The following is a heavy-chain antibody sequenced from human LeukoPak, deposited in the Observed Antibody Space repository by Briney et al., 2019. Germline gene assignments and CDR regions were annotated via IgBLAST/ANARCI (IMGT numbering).Heavy chain of an antibody. Sequence: GGSLRLSCAASGFTFSSYWMSWDRQAPGKGLEWVANINQDGSEKFYVDSVKGRFTISRDNAKNSLYLQMSSLRAEDTAVYYCARDFYGSGSHYENWGQGTLVTVSS. CDR2: INQDGSEK. CDR3: ARDFYGSGSHYEN. J-gene: IGHJ4*02. CDR1: GFTFSSYW. V-gene: IGHV3-7*03. D-gene: IGHD3-10*01.